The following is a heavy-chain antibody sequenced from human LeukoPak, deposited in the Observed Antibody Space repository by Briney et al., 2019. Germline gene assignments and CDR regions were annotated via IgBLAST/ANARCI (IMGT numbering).Heavy chain of an antibody. CDR3: ARGDCSSTICYSPMDV. CDR2: IYYSGST. J-gene: IGHJ6*03. CDR1: GGSISSYY. V-gene: IGHV4-59*08. Sequence: SETLSLTCTVSGGSISSYYWSWIRQPPGKGLEWIGYIYYSGSTYYNASLKSQVSISIDTSKNQFSLRLTSVTAADTALYYCARGDCSSTICYSPMDVWGKGTTVTVSS. D-gene: IGHD2-2*01.